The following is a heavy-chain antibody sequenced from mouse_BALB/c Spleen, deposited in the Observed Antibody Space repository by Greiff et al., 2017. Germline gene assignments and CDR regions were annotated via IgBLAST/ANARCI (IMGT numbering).Heavy chain of an antibody. D-gene: IGHD2-14*01. V-gene: IGHV3-2*02. CDR2: ISYSGST. CDR3: ARWGYYRYDERGYYFDY. Sequence: DVQLQESGPGLVKPSQSLSLTCTVTGYSITSDYAWNWIRQFPGNKLEWMGYISYSGSTSYNPSLKSRISITRDTSKNQFFLQLNSVTTEDTATYYCARWGYYRYDERGYYFDYWGQGTTLTVSS. J-gene: IGHJ2*01. CDR1: GYSITSDYA.